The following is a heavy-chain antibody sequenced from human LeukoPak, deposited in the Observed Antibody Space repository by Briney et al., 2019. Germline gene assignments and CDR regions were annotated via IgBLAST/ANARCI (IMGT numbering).Heavy chain of an antibody. V-gene: IGHV3-30*18. J-gene: IGHJ6*04. CDR2: ISYDGSNK. Sequence: EGSLRLSCAASGFTFSSYGMHWVRQAPGKGLEWVAVISYDGSNKYYADSVKGRFTISRDNSKNTLYLQMNSLRAEDTAVYYCAKDDKASYGDRYYYYGMDVWGKGTTVTVSS. CDR1: GFTFSSYG. D-gene: IGHD4-17*01. CDR3: AKDDKASYGDRYYYYGMDV.